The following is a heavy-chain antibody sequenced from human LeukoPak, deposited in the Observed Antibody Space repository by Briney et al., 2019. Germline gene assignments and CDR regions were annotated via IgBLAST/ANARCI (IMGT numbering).Heavy chain of an antibody. CDR2: ISGSGGST. V-gene: IGHV3-23*01. J-gene: IGHJ4*02. CDR1: GFTFSSYA. CDR3: ARDVGYFDY. Sequence: GGSLRPSCAASGFTFSSYAMSWVRQAPGKGLEWVSAISGSGGSTYYADSVKGRFTISRDNAKNSLYLQMNSLRAEDTAVYYCARDVGYFDYWGQGTLVTVSS.